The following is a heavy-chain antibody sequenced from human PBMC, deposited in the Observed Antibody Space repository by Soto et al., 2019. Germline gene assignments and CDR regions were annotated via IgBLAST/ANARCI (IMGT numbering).Heavy chain of an antibody. CDR2: IYYSGST. D-gene: IGHD3-10*01. CDR3: ARRYGVAFDI. J-gene: IGHJ3*02. V-gene: IGHV4-59*08. Sequence: QVQLQESGPGLVKPSETLSLTCTVSGGSISSYYWSWIRQPPGKGLEWIGYIYYSGSTNYNPSLKSRVTISVDTSKTRSSLKLSSVTAADTAVYYCARRYGVAFDIWGQGTMVTVSS. CDR1: GGSISSYY.